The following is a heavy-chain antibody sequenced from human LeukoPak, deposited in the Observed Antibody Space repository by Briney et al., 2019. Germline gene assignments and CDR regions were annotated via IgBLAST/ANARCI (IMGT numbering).Heavy chain of an antibody. D-gene: IGHD2-21*02. Sequence: GGSLRLSCAASGFTFTTYWVHWVRQAPGKGLEWVANIKQDGSEKYYVDSAKGRFTISRDNGKNSVYLQMNSLRAEDTAVYYCARDGGHGGDLDYWGQGTLVTVSS. V-gene: IGHV3-7*01. J-gene: IGHJ4*02. CDR3: ARDGGHGGDLDY. CDR1: GFTFTTYW. CDR2: IKQDGSEK.